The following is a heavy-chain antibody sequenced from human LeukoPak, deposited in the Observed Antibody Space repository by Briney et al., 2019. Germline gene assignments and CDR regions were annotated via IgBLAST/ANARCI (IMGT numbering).Heavy chain of an antibody. CDR2: IWYDASNK. CDR1: GFTFSSYG. D-gene: IGHD2-2*02. CDR3: ARDGYCSSTSCYTEKYYYYYGMDV. Sequence: GRSLRLSCAASGFTFSSYGMHWVRQAPGKGLEWVAVIWYDASNKYYADSVKGRFTISRDNSKNTLYLQMNSLRAEDTAVYYCARDGYCSSTSCYTEKYYYYYGMDVWGQGTTVTVSS. J-gene: IGHJ6*02. V-gene: IGHV3-33*01.